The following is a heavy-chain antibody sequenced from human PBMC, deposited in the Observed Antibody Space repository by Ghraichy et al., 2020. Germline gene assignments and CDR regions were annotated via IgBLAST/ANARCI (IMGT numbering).Heavy chain of an antibody. CDR2: IYTSGST. Sequence: LRLSCTVSGGSISSYYLSWIRQPAGKELEWIGRIYTSGSTDYNPSLKSRVTMSVDTSRNQFSLKLSSVTAADTAVYYCARQVDSSGYVNWFDPWGQGTLVTVSS. J-gene: IGHJ5*02. CDR3: ARQVDSSGYVNWFDP. D-gene: IGHD3-22*01. V-gene: IGHV4-4*07. CDR1: GGSISSYY.